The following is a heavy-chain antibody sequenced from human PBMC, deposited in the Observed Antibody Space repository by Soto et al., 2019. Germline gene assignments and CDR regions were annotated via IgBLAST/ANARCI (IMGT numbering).Heavy chain of an antibody. CDR2: INHSGST. J-gene: IGHJ5*02. V-gene: IGHV4-34*01. CDR1: GGSFSGYY. D-gene: IGHD3-3*01. CDR3: ARSYDFWSGYYRGPRFDP. Sequence: SETLSLTCAVYGGSFSGYYWSWIRQPPGKGLEWIGEINHSGSTNYNPSLKSRVTISVDTSKNQFSLKLSSVTAADTAVYYCARSYDFWSGYYRGPRFDPWGQGTLVTVS.